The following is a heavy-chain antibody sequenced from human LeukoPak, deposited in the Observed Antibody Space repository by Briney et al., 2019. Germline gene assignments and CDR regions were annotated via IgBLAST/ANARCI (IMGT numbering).Heavy chain of an antibody. D-gene: IGHD3-10*01. CDR3: SKRGGSGIYFAFDI. J-gene: IGHJ3*02. CDR2: ISGSGGST. Sequence: GGSLRLSCAASGFIFTSYAMSWVRQAPGKGLEWVSSISGSGGSTYYADSVKGRFTISRDNSKNTVYLQMNGLRSEDTAVYYCSKRGGSGIYFAFDIWGQGTLVTVSS. CDR1: GFIFTSYA. V-gene: IGHV3-23*01.